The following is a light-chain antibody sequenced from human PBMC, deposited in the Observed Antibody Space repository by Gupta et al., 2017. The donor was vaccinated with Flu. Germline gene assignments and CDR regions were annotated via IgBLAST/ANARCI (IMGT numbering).Light chain of an antibody. CDR1: QSVLYSSNNKNY. J-gene: IGKJ4*01. CDR3: QQYYSTPLT. V-gene: IGKV4-1*01. CDR2: WAS. Sequence: DIVMTQSPDSLAVSLGERATINCKSSQSVLYSSNNKNYLAWYQQKPGQPPKLLIYWASTRESGVPDRFSGSGSGTDFTLTISSLQAEDFAVYYCQQYYSTPLTFGEGTQVEIK.